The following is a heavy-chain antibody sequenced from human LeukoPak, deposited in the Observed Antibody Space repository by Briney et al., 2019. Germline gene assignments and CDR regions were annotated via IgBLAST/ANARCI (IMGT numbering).Heavy chain of an antibody. V-gene: IGHV3-15*01. D-gene: IGHD3-22*01. CDR1: GFTFSNAW. J-gene: IGHJ1*01. CDR2: IKSKTDGGTT. Sequence: PGGSLRLSCAPSGFTFSNAWISWVRQAPGKGLEWVGRIKSKTDGGTTDYAAPVKGRFTISRDDSKNTLYLQMDSLKTEDTAVYYCTTELSVVVIITAEYFQHWGRGTLVSVSS. CDR3: TTELSVVVIITAEYFQH.